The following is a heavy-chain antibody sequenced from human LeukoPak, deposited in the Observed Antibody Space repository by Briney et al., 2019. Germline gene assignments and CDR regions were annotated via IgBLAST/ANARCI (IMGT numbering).Heavy chain of an antibody. D-gene: IGHD6-13*01. Sequence: GGSLRLSCAASGFTFSSYGMHWVRQAPGKGLEWVAVISYDGSNKYYADSVKGRFTISRDNSKNTLYLQMNSLRAEDTAVYYCARDWGRSSSLFRNNAFDIWGQGTMVTVSS. J-gene: IGHJ3*02. V-gene: IGHV3-30*19. CDR2: ISYDGSNK. CDR3: ARDWGRSSSLFRNNAFDI. CDR1: GFTFSSYG.